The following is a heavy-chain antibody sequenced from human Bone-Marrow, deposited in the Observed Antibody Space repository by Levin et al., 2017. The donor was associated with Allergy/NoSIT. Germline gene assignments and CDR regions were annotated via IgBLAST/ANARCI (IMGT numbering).Heavy chain of an antibody. CDR2: MNPNSGNT. J-gene: IGHJ4*02. CDR3: ARAHSSGWLFFWY. V-gene: IGHV1-8*01. D-gene: IGHD6-19*01. Sequence: AASVKVSCKASGYTFTSYDINWVRQATGQGLEWMGWMNPNSGNTGYAQKFQGRVTMTRNTSISTAYMELSSLRSEDTAVYYCARAHSSGWLFFWYWGQGTLVTVSS. CDR1: GYTFTSYD.